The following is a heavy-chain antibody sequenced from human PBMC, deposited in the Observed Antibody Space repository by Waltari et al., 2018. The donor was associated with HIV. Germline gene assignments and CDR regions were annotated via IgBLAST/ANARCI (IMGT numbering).Heavy chain of an antibody. CDR1: GFTFNPYA. CDR2: ISGDGSNK. D-gene: IGHD3-22*01. CDR3: GREGDYYDSSPFDY. J-gene: IGHJ4*02. Sequence: QVQLVESGGGVVQPGRSLRLSCAASGFTFNPYAMHWVRQAPGKGLEWGAVISGDGSNKHYADSVKGRCTSSRDNSRNSLYLQMSSLRAEDTAVYYCGREGDYYDSSPFDYWGQGTLVTVSS. V-gene: IGHV3-30*15.